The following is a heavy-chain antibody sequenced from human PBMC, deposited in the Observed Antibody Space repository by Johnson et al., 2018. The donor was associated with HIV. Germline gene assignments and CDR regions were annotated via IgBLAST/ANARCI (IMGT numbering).Heavy chain of an antibody. CDR1: GFTFSSYD. CDR2: IGTVGDT. CDR3: ATAYATGAFDI. V-gene: IGHV3-13*01. J-gene: IGHJ3*02. Sequence: VQLVESGGVVAQPGGSLRLSCAASGFTFSSYDMHWVRQATGKGLEWVSAIGTVGDTYYVGSVKGRFTISRNNSKNTLYLQMNSLRAEDTAVYYCATAYATGAFDIWGQGTMVTVSS. D-gene: IGHD3-16*01.